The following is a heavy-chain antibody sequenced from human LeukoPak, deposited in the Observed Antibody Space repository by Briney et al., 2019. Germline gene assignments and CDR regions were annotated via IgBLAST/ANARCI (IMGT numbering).Heavy chain of an antibody. Sequence: GESLKISGKGSGYSFSNYWIGWVRQMPGKGLEWMGIIYPGDSNTRYSPSFQGQVTISADRSISTAYLQWSSLTASDTAIYYCARQPLVRDCGGDCEFDYWGQGTLVSVSS. V-gene: IGHV5-51*01. CDR1: GYSFSNYW. D-gene: IGHD2-21*02. CDR3: ARQPLVRDCGGDCEFDY. J-gene: IGHJ4*02. CDR2: IYPGDSNT.